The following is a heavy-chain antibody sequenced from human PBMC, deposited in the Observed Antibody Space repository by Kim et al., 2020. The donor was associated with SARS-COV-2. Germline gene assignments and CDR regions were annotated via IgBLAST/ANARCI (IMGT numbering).Heavy chain of an antibody. Sequence: VKGRFTISGDNSKNTLYLQMNSLRAEDTAVYYCAKEGGYQLLYYYYYYMDVWGKGTTVTVSS. J-gene: IGHJ6*03. D-gene: IGHD2-2*01. CDR3: AKEGGYQLLYYYYYYMDV. V-gene: IGHV3-30*02.